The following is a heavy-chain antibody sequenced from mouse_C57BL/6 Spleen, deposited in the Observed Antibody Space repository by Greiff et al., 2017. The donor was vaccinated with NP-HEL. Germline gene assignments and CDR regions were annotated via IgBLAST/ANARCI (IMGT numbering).Heavy chain of an antibody. V-gene: IGHV2-5*01. Sequence: QVQLQQSGPGLVQPSQSLSITCTVSGFSLTSYGVHWVRQSPGKGLEWLGVIWRGGSTDYNAAFMSRLSITKDNSKSQVFFKMNSLQADDTAIYYCAKNFDYGSSPYAMDYWGQGTSVTVSS. CDR1: GFSLTSYG. J-gene: IGHJ4*01. CDR3: AKNFDYGSSPYAMDY. D-gene: IGHD1-1*01. CDR2: IWRGGST.